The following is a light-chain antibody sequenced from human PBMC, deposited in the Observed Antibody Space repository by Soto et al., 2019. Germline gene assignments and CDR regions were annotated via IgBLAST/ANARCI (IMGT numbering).Light chain of an antibody. CDR1: QSVSNF. J-gene: IGKJ4*01. CDR2: DAT. CDR3: QQRSNWPLT. V-gene: IGKV3-11*01. Sequence: EIVLTQSPATLSVSPGERATLSCRASQSVSNFLAWYQQKPGQVPRLLIFDATYRATGVPDRFSGSGSGTDFTLTISSLEPEDFAAYYCQQRSNWPLTFGRGTKVDIK.